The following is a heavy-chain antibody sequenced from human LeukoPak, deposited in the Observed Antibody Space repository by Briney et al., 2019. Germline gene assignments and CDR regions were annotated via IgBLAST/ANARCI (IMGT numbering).Heavy chain of an antibody. D-gene: IGHD2-21*02. V-gene: IGHV6-1*01. Sequence: SQTLSPTCAISGDTVSSNSAAWNWIRQSPSRGLEWLGRTYYRSKWYHDYAVSVKSRIAINPDTSKNQFSLQLNSVTPEDTAVYFCARDLSTALDFWGQGTLVTVSS. CDR3: ARDLSTALDF. CDR2: TYYRSKWYH. J-gene: IGHJ4*02. CDR1: GDTVSSNSAA.